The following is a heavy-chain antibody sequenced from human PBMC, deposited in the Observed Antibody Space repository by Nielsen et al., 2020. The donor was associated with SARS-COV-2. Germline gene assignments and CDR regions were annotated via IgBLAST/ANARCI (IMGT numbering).Heavy chain of an antibody. J-gene: IGHJ4*02. D-gene: IGHD4-17*01. CDR2: ISSSSSYI. CDR1: GFTFSSYS. CDR3: ARAHYGDYLRYFDY. V-gene: IGHV3-21*01. Sequence: GESLKISCAASGFTFSSYSMNWVRQAPGKGLEWVSSISSSSSYIYYADSVKGRLTISRDNAKNSLYLQMNSLRAEDTAVYYCARAHYGDYLRYFDYWGQGTLVTVSS.